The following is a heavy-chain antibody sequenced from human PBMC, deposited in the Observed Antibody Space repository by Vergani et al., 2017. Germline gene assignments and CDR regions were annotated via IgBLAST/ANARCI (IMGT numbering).Heavy chain of an antibody. CDR3: ARSGYCAHGVCYMTYYYYMDV. D-gene: IGHD2-8*01. Sequence: EVRLLESGGGLVQPGGSLRLSCEGSGFSFSGYWMHWVRQSPEKGLVWVSRIKSDGSITNYADSVKGRFTISRDNAKNTLYLEMNSLRGDDTAVYYCARSGYCAHGVCYMTYYYYMDVWGKGTAVTVSS. V-gene: IGHV3-74*02. CDR2: IKSDGSIT. CDR1: GFSFSGYW. J-gene: IGHJ6*03.